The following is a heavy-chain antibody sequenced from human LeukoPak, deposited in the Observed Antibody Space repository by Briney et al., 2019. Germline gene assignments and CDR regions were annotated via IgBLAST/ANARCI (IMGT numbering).Heavy chain of an antibody. Sequence: ASVKVSCKVSGYTLTELSMHWVRQAPGKGLEWMGGFDPEDGETIYAQKFQGRVTMTEDTSTDTAYMELSSLRSEDTAAYYCATVPMLVGVVVTATTDYWGQGTLVAVSS. CDR1: GYTLTELS. V-gene: IGHV1-24*01. CDR2: FDPEDGET. CDR3: ATVPMLVGVVVTATTDY. D-gene: IGHD2-21*02. J-gene: IGHJ4*02.